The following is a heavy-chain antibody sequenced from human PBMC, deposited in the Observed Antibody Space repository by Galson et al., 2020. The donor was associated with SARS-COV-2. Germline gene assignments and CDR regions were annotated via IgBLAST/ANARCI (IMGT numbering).Heavy chain of an antibody. D-gene: IGHD6-19*01. CDR1: GGSISSGSYY. J-gene: IGHJ4*02. CDR3: ARDGGAVAGTGLEVY. CDR2: MYTSENT. Sequence: SETLSLTCSASGGSISSGSYYWSWIRQPAGKGLEWIGHMYTSENTDYNPSLKSRVTISVDTSKSQFSLKLSSVTAADTAVYYCARDGGAVAGTGLEVYWGQGILVTVSS. V-gene: IGHV4-61*09.